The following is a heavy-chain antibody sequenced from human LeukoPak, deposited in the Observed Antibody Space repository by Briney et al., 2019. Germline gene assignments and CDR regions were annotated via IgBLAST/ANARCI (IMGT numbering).Heavy chain of an antibody. Sequence: SETLSLTCTVSGGSISSYYWSWIRQPPGKGLEWIGYIYYSGSTNYNPSLKSRVTISVDTSKNQFSLKLSSVTAADTAVYYCARHNSGSYSFDYCGQGTLVTVSS. J-gene: IGHJ4*02. CDR3: ARHNSGSYSFDY. V-gene: IGHV4-59*08. CDR1: GGSISSYY. D-gene: IGHD1-26*01. CDR2: IYYSGST.